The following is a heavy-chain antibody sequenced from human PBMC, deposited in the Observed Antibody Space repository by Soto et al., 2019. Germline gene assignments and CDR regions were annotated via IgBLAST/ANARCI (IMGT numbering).Heavy chain of an antibody. V-gene: IGHV3-23*01. CDR1: GFTFSSYA. Sequence: GGSLRLSCAASGFTFSSYAMSWVRQAPGKGLEWVSAISGSGGSTYYADSVKGRFTISRDNSKNTLYLQMNSLRAEDTAVYYCAKLTPSGYSSGWYIPYDYWGQGTLVTVSS. CDR3: AKLTPSGYSSGWYIPYDY. D-gene: IGHD6-19*01. J-gene: IGHJ4*02. CDR2: ISGSGGST.